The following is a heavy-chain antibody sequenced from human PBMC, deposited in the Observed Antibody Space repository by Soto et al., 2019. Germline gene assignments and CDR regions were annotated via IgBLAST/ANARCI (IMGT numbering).Heavy chain of an antibody. V-gene: IGHV4-34*01. J-gene: IGHJ6*02. Sequence: LSLTCAVYGGSFSGYYWSWIRQPPGKGLEWIGEINHSGSTNYNPSLKSRVTISVDTSKNQFSLKLSSVTAADTAVYYCARTRVWSGYDYYYYYGMDVWGQGTTVTVSS. CDR1: GGSFSGYY. CDR2: INHSGST. CDR3: ARTRVWSGYDYYYYYGMDV. D-gene: IGHD5-12*01.